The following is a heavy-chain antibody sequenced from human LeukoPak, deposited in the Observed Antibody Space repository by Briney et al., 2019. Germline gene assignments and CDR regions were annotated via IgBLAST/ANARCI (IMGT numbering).Heavy chain of an antibody. D-gene: IGHD6-19*01. V-gene: IGHV3-23*01. J-gene: IGHJ4*02. CDR1: GFTFSNYA. CDR2: ISGSGGST. Sequence: GGSLRLSCAASGFTFSNYAMSWVRQAPGKGLEWVSAISGSGGSTYYADSVKGRFTISRDNSKSTLFLRMDSLRAEDTAVYYCANAPGYSSGRYFDYWGQGTLVTVSS. CDR3: ANAPGYSSGRYFDY.